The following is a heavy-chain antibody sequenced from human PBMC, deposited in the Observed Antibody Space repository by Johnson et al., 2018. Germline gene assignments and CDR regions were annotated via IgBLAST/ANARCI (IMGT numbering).Heavy chain of an antibody. D-gene: IGHD2-21*01. CDR3: AKDSQCGGYGDAFDI. V-gene: IGHV3-23*04. Sequence: VQLVQSGGGLVQPGGSLRLSCAASGFTLSSYAMSWIRQAPGKGLEWVSVISGTDGSTYYADSVKGRFTISRDNSKSILYLKINSLKAEETALYYCAKDSQCGGYGDAFDIWGQGTMVTVSS. CDR1: GFTLSSYA. CDR2: ISGTDGST. J-gene: IGHJ3*02.